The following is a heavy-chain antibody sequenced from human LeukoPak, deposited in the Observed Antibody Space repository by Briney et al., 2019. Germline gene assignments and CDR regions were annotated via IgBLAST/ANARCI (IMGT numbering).Heavy chain of an antibody. CDR3: ARPRGSYYYDSSGPGHFQH. J-gene: IGHJ1*01. V-gene: IGHV4-34*01. CDR1: GGSFSGYY. Sequence: PSETLSLTCAVYGGSFSGYYWSWIRQPPGKGLEWIGEINHSGSTNYNPSLKSRVTISVDTSKNQFSLKLSSVTAADTAVYYCARPRGSYYYDSSGPGHFQHWGQGTLVTVSS. CDR2: INHSGST. D-gene: IGHD3-22*01.